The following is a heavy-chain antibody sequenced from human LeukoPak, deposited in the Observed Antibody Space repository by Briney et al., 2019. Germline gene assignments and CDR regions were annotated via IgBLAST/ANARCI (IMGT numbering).Heavy chain of an antibody. V-gene: IGHV1-69*06. CDR2: IIPIFATA. J-gene: IGHJ3*02. CDR3: ARERGSDSRDAFDI. D-gene: IGHD6-25*01. CDR1: GGTFSSSA. Sequence: SVKVSCKAYGGTFSSSAISWVRQAPGQGLEWMGGIIPIFATANYAQKFQGRVTITADISTTTAYMELSRLRSEGTAVYYCARERGSDSRDAFDIWGQGTMVTVSS.